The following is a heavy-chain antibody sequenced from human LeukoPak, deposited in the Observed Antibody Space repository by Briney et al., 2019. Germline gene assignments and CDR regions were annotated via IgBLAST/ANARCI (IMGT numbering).Heavy chain of an antibody. CDR1: EFTFSSYA. D-gene: IGHD3-10*01. Sequence: GGSLRLSCAASEFTFSSYAMSWVRQAPGKGLEWVSAISGSGDRTDYADSVKGRFTISRDNSKNTLYLQMNSLRAEDTAIYYCARESQIYGSGSYFPFFDYWGQGTLVTVSS. V-gene: IGHV3-23*01. CDR2: ISGSGDRT. J-gene: IGHJ4*02. CDR3: ARESQIYGSGSYFPFFDY.